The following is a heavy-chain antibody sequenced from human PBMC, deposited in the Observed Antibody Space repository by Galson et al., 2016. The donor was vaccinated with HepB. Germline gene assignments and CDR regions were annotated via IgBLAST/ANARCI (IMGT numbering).Heavy chain of an antibody. V-gene: IGHV4-39*07. D-gene: IGHD3-10*01. CDR2: IYYTGTT. J-gene: IGHJ6*02. Sequence: LSLTCTVSGDSISNSPNYYWGWIRQTPGKGLQWIASIYYTGTTYYSPSLKSRVTISVATSKNQFSLKLSSVTAADTAVYYCARGESYYGSGSSIYGMDVWGQGTTVTVSS. CDR1: GDSISNSPNYY. CDR3: ARGESYYGSGSSIYGMDV.